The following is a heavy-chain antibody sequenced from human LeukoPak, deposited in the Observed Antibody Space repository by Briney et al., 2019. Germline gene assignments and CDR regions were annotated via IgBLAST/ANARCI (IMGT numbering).Heavy chain of an antibody. CDR1: GYTFTSYY. CDR3: ARAGRPIVVVTGYYYYYYGMDV. CDR2: ISAYNGNT. J-gene: IGHJ6*02. Sequence: ASVKVSCKASGYTFTSYYMHWVRQAPGQGLEWMGWISAYNGNTNYAQKLQGRVTMTTDTSTSTAYMELSSLRSEDTAVYYCARAGRPIVVVTGYYYYYYGMDVWGQGTSVTVSS. D-gene: IGHD2-21*02. V-gene: IGHV1-18*04.